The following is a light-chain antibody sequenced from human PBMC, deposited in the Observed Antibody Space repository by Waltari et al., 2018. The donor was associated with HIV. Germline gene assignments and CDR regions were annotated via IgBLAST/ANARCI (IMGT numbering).Light chain of an antibody. J-gene: IGLJ2*01. Sequence: QSVLTQPPSASGTPGQRVPISCSGGSPNIGTTHVYWYQQFPGTAPKLLIYRNNQRPSGVPDRFSGSKSGTSASLVISGLRSEDEADYYCAAWDDSLSGVFGGGTKVTVL. CDR3: AAWDDSLSGV. V-gene: IGLV1-47*01. CDR2: RNN. CDR1: SPNIGTTH.